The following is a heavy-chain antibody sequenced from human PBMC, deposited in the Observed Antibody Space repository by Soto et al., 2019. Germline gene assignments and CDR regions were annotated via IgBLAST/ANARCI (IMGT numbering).Heavy chain of an antibody. Sequence: SETLSLTCAVYGGSFSGYYWSWIRKPPGKGLEWIGEINHSGSTNYNPSLKSRVTISVDTSKNQFSLKLSSVTAADTAVYYCARGRGVPGVIGSYYYGMDVWGKGTTVT. V-gene: IGHV4-34*01. D-gene: IGHD3-10*01. J-gene: IGHJ6*04. CDR1: GGSFSGYY. CDR2: INHSGST. CDR3: ARGRGVPGVIGSYYYGMDV.